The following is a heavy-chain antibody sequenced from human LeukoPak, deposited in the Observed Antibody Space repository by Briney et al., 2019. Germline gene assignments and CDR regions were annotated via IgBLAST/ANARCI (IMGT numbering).Heavy chain of an antibody. Sequence: ASVKVSCKASGHPFSNFYIHWVRQAPGQGLEWMGLFNPTDGRAGHAQTLQGRVTMTVDTSTSTFFIEVSGLRFEDTAIYYCSRDLTNWGQGTLLTVAS. V-gene: IGHV1-46*03. J-gene: IGHJ4*02. CDR3: SRDLTN. CDR1: GHPFSNFY. CDR2: FNPTDGRA.